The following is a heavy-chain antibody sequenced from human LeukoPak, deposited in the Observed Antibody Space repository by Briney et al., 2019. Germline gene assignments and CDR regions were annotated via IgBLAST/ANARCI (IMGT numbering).Heavy chain of an antibody. CDR3: ARGQTGTAIDAFDI. J-gene: IGHJ3*02. Sequence: GGSLRLSCTASGFTFSSTMNWVRQAPGKGLEWVSSISSSSSYIYYADSVKGRFTISRDNAKNSLYLQMNSLRAEDTAVYYCARGQTGTAIDAFDIWGQGTMVTVSS. D-gene: IGHD1-1*01. CDR2: ISSSSSYI. CDR1: GFTFSST. V-gene: IGHV3-21*01.